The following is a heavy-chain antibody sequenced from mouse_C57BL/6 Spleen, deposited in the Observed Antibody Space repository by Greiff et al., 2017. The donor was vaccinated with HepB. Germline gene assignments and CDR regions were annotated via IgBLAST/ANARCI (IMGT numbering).Heavy chain of an antibody. Sequence: VQLQQSGPELVKPGASVKMSCKASGYTFTDYNMHWVKQSHGKSLEWIGYINPNNGGTSYNQKFKGKATLTVNKSSSTAYMELRSLTSEDSAVYYCARTLYGYDGGLDYRGQGTSVTVSS. D-gene: IGHD2-2*01. CDR1: GYTFTDYN. CDR3: ARTLYGYDGGLDY. V-gene: IGHV1-22*01. CDR2: INPNNGGT. J-gene: IGHJ4*01.